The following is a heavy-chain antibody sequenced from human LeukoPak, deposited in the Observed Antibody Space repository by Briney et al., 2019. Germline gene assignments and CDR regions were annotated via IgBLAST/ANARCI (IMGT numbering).Heavy chain of an antibody. CDR3: AKGPETRYYIDV. Sequence: PGGSLRLSCAASGFIFSSYGMHWVRQAPGKGLEWVAIIWDDGSNKYYADSVKGRFITSRDNSKNMLYLQMNSLRVEDTAVYYCAKGPETRYYIDVWGKGTTVTVSS. J-gene: IGHJ6*03. CDR1: GFIFSSYG. D-gene: IGHD2-15*01. V-gene: IGHV3-33*06. CDR2: IWDDGSNK.